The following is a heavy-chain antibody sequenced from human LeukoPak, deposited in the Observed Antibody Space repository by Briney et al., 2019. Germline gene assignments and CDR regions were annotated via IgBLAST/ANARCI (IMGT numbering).Heavy chain of an antibody. CDR1: GYDFSTSW. CDR3: AKVKSFGYWFFDL. V-gene: IGHV5-51*01. J-gene: IGHJ2*01. D-gene: IGHD3-16*01. Sequence: PGESLKISCQGSGYDFSTSWIAWVRQAPGKGLEWVGSIYIGDSDPRYSPSFQGHVTMSADKSVNTASLQWNSLQGSDTCVYFCAKVKSFGYWFFDLWGRGTLVAVSS. CDR2: IYIGDSDP.